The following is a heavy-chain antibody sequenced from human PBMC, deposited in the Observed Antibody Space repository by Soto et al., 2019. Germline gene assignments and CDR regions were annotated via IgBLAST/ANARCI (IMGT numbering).Heavy chain of an antibody. CDR1: GYTFTSYG. J-gene: IGHJ4*02. V-gene: IGHV1-18*01. Sequence: GASVKVSCKASGYTFTSYGISWVRQAPGQGLEWMGWISAYNCNTNYAQKFQGRVTMTRDTSTSTFYMDLSSLRFEDTAVYYCARDQIAVAGTVYDYWGQGTLVTVSS. CDR2: ISAYNCNT. D-gene: IGHD6-19*01. CDR3: ARDQIAVAGTVYDY.